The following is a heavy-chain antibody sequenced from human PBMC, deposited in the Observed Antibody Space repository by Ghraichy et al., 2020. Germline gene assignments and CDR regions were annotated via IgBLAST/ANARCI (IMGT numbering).Heavy chain of an antibody. Sequence: GGSLRLSCAASGFTFSSYGMHWVRQAPGKGLEWVAVIWYDGSNKYYADSVKGRFTISRDNSKNTLYLQMNSLRAEDTAVYYCARDMNYYDSSGYYWGQGTLVTVSS. CDR1: GFTFSSYG. J-gene: IGHJ4*02. D-gene: IGHD3-22*01. V-gene: IGHV3-33*01. CDR3: ARDMNYYDSSGYY. CDR2: IWYDGSNK.